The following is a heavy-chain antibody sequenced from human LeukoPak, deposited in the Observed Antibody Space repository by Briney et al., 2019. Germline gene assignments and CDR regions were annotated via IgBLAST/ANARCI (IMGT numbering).Heavy chain of an antibody. CDR3: ARQGRSTVTTDYYYMDV. D-gene: IGHD4-11*01. CDR2: ISVYRGNT. Sequence: ASVKVSCKASGYSFTTYGISWVRQAPGQGLEWMGWISVYRGNTNYAQKFQGRVTITRNTSISTAYMELSSLRSEDTAMYYCARQGRSTVTTDYYYMDVWGKGTTVTVSS. CDR1: GYSFTTYG. J-gene: IGHJ6*03. V-gene: IGHV1-18*01.